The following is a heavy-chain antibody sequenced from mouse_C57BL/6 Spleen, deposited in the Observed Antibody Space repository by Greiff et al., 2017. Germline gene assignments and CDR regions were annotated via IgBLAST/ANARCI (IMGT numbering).Heavy chain of an antibody. Sequence: HVQLPQSGAELVKPGASVKLSCKASGYTFTSYWMHWVKQRPGRGLEWIGRIDPNSGGTKYNEKFKSKATLTGDKPSSTADMQLSSLTSEDSAVYSCSIEGGDTTVVRAMDYWGQGPSVPFSS. V-gene: IGHV1-72*01. D-gene: IGHD1-1*01. J-gene: IGHJ4*01. CDR3: SIEGGDTTVVRAMDY. CDR2: IDPNSGGT. CDR1: GYTFTSYW.